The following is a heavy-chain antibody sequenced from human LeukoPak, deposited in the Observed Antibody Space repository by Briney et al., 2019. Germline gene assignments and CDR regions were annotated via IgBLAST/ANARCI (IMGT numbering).Heavy chain of an antibody. V-gene: IGHV3-21*01. J-gene: IGHJ4*02. D-gene: IGHD5-18*01. CDR3: ARRAATERGYSYGLDY. Sequence: GGSLRLSCAASGFTFSSYAMHWVRQAPGKGLEWVASISSSSFIYYADSVKGRFTISRDNAKNSLYLQISSLRAEDTAVYYCARRAATERGYSYGLDYWGQGNLVTVSS. CDR2: ISSSSFI. CDR1: GFTFSSYA.